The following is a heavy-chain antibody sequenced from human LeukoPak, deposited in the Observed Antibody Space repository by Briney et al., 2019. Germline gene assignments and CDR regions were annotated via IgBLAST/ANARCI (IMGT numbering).Heavy chain of an antibody. CDR1: GFIFTNYD. Sequence: ASVKVSCTASGFIFTNYDINWVRQAPGQGLEWRGWMNPNSGNTGYAQKFQGRVTMTRDTSTSTVYMELSSLRSEDTAVYYCARTVVGSGLYYFDYWGQGTLVTVSS. CDR2: MNPNSGNT. D-gene: IGHD3-3*01. CDR3: ARTVVGSGLYYFDY. V-gene: IGHV1-8*01. J-gene: IGHJ4*02.